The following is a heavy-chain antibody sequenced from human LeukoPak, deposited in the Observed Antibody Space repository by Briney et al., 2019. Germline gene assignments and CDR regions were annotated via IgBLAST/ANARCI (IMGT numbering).Heavy chain of an antibody. J-gene: IGHJ4*02. D-gene: IGHD1-26*01. CDR3: AKGRGSANSGSNY. Sequence: PGGSLRLSCAASGFTFSNYAMSWVRQAPGKGLEWVSVIVGSGDKTYYADSVKGRFTISRDNSKDTLYMEMNSLSAEDTAVYYCAKGRGSANSGSNYWGQGTQVTVSS. CDR2: IVGSGDKT. V-gene: IGHV3-23*01. CDR1: GFTFSNYA.